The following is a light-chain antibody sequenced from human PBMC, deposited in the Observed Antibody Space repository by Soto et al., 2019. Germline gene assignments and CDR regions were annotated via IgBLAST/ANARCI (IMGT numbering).Light chain of an antibody. CDR1: SSDVGAYNY. CDR3: SSYTSSSTVI. V-gene: IGLV2-14*01. J-gene: IGLJ2*01. CDR2: EVS. Sequence: QSVLTQPASVSGSPGQSITISCTGTSSDVGAYNYVSWYQQHPGKAPKIMIYEVSNRPSGVSNRFSGSKSGNTASLTISGLQAEDEAHYYCSSYTSSSTVIFGGGTKVTVL.